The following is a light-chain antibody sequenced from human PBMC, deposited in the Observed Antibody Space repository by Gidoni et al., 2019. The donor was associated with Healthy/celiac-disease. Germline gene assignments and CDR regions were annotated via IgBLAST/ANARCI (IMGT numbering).Light chain of an antibody. V-gene: IGLV1-51*01. Sequence: QALFTQLSSVSAAPGQKVTIPFSGSSPNIRNNYVSWYQQLPGTAPKLLIYDNNKRPPGLPDRFSGSKSGTSATLGIAGLQTGDEADYYCGTWDSSLSAGQFGGGTKLTVL. J-gene: IGLJ3*02. CDR2: DNN. CDR1: SPNIRNNY. CDR3: GTWDSSLSAGQ.